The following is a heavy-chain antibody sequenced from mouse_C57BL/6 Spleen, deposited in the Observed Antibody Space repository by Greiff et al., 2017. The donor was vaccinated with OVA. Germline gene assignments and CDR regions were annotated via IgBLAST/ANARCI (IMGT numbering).Heavy chain of an antibody. V-gene: IGHV1-81*01. Sequence: VQLQQSGAELVRPGASVKLSCKASGYTFTSYGISWVKQRPGQGLEWIGEIYPRSGNTYYNEKFKGKATLTADKSSSTAYMELRSLTSEDSEVYICARWGVVPSMDYWGQGTSVTVSS. CDR1: GYTFTSYG. J-gene: IGHJ4*01. CDR2: IYPRSGNT. D-gene: IGHD1-1*01. CDR3: ARWGVVPSMDY.